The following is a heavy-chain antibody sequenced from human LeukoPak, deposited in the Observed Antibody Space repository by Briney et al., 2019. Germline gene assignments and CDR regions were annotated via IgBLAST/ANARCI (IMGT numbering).Heavy chain of an antibody. CDR2: IRYDGSNK. CDR3: AKVHSSGYYYFDY. D-gene: IGHD3-22*01. V-gene: IGHV3-30*02. CDR1: GFTFSSYG. Sequence: GGSLRLSCAASGFTFSSYGMHWVRQAPGKGLEWVAFIRYDGSNKYYADSVKGRFTISRDNSKNTLYLQMNSLRAEDTAVYYCAKVHSSGYYYFDYWGQGTLVTVSS. J-gene: IGHJ4*02.